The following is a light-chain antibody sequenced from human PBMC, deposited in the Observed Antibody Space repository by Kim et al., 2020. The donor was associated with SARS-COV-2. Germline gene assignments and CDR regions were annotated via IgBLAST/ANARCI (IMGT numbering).Light chain of an antibody. Sequence: LSSGERATLSCRASQNINMYLAWYRQKPGQVPRLLIHDASNRATGIPDRFSGGGSGTDFTLTISSLEPEDFAVYYCQQRDNWPITFGQGTRLEIK. J-gene: IGKJ5*01. V-gene: IGKV3-11*01. CDR2: DAS. CDR3: QQRDNWPIT. CDR1: QNINMY.